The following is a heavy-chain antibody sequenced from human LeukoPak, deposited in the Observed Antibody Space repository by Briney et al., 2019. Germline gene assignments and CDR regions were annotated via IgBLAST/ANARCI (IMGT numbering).Heavy chain of an antibody. CDR1: GFSISDYY. D-gene: IGHD3-10*01. CDR3: ATGSQIREPDY. CDR2: ISRGSGDI. V-gene: IGHV3-11*01. J-gene: IGHJ4*02. Sequence: GGSLSLSCAASGFSISDYYMGWIRQGPGKGLEWLSYISRGSGDISYADSVKGRFTISRDNAKQSLSLQMNSLRAEDTAVCYCATGSQIREPDYWGQGTLVTVSS.